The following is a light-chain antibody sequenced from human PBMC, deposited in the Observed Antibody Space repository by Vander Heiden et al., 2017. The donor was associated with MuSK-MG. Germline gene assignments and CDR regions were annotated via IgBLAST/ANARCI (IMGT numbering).Light chain of an antibody. CDR1: ESFSSN. J-gene: IGKJ2*01. CDR3: QQHNNWPPYT. V-gene: IGKV3-15*01. Sequence: EIVMTQSAATLSVSPGEGADLSCRASESFSSNLAWYQQKPGQAPRLLIYGASTKATGIPARFTGSGYGTEFTLTISSRQSEDFAVYYCQQHNNWPPYTFGQGTKVEIK. CDR2: GAS.